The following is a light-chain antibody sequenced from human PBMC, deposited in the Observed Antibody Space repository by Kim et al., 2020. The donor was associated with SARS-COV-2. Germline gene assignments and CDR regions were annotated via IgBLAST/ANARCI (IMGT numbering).Light chain of an antibody. CDR1: QSVSSF. Sequence: SPGERGTLSCRARQSVSSFLAWYQQKPGQAPRLLIYDASNRATGVPARFSGSGSGTDFTLTISSLEPEDFAVYYCQQRSNWPPLTFGGGTKVDIK. CDR2: DAS. CDR3: QQRSNWPPLT. V-gene: IGKV3-11*01. J-gene: IGKJ4*01.